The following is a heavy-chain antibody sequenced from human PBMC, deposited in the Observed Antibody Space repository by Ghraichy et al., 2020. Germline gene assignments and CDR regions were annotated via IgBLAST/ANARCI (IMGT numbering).Heavy chain of an antibody. CDR2: IYYSGST. D-gene: IGHD1-26*01. J-gene: IGHJ5*02. CDR1: GGPISSYY. V-gene: IGHV4-59*01. Sequence: SQTLSLTCTVSGGPISSYYWSWIRQPPGKGLEWIGYIYYSGSTNYNPSLKSRVTISVDTSKNQFSLKLSSVTAADTAVYYCARASGPGSYWGPDNWFDPWGQGTLVTVSS. CDR3: ARASGPGSYWGPDNWFDP.